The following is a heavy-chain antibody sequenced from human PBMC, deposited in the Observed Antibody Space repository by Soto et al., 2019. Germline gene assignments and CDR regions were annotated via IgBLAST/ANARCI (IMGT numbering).Heavy chain of an antibody. CDR1: GGSFRGYY. Sequence: PSETLSLTCAVYGGSFRGYYWGWIRQPPGKGLEWIGEINHSGSTNYNPSLKSRVTISVDTSKNQFSLKLSSVTAADTAVYYCGSSGSVLDYWGQGTLVTVSS. CDR3: GSSGSVLDY. D-gene: IGHD3-10*01. CDR2: INHSGST. V-gene: IGHV4-34*01. J-gene: IGHJ4*02.